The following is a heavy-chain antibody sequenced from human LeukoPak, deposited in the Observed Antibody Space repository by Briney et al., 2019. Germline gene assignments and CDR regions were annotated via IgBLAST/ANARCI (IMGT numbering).Heavy chain of an antibody. CDR1: GLTFSTYS. V-gene: IGHV3-23*01. CDR2: IYNSGAKI. D-gene: IGHD6-19*01. J-gene: IGHJ4*02. Sequence: GGSLRPSCAVSGLTFSTYSMTWVRQGPGKGLEWVSSIYNSGAKIFYADSVKGRFTISRGNSKNMLYLQMNSLRVEDTAVYYCAKDVAPDSGWDLDYWGQGTLVTVSS. CDR3: AKDVAPDSGWDLDY.